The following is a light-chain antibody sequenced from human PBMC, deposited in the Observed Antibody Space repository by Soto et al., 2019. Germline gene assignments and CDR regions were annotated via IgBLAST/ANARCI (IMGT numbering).Light chain of an antibody. CDR2: DAS. V-gene: IGKV3-11*01. Sequence: EIVLTQSPATLSLSPGERATLSCRASQSVASYLAWYQQRPGQAPRLLISDASKRATGIPGRISGSGSGTDFTLTISSLELEDFAVYYCQQRSNWPRTFGQGTRVDIK. J-gene: IGKJ1*01. CDR1: QSVASY. CDR3: QQRSNWPRT.